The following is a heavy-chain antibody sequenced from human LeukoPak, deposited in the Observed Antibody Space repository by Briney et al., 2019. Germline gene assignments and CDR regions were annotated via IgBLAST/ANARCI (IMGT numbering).Heavy chain of an antibody. D-gene: IGHD6-19*01. Sequence: PXQXLXWMGGXXXXFGTANYAQKFQGRVTITADESTSTAYMELSSLRSEDTAVYYCARVRSGYSSGWYIADAFDIWGQGTMVTVSS. CDR2: XXXXFGTA. CDR3: ARVRSGYSSGWYIADAFDI. J-gene: IGHJ3*02. V-gene: IGHV1-69*01.